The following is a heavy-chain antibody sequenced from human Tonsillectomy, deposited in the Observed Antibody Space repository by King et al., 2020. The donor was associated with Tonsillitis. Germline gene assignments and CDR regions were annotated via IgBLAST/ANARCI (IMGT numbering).Heavy chain of an antibody. D-gene: IGHD1-26*01. V-gene: IGHV3-23*04. CDR1: GFTFSTYA. J-gene: IGHJ4*02. CDR2: ISGMDTRT. CDR3: AKESPYSGNYRFYYFDY. Sequence: VQLVESGGGLVQPGGSLRLSCEASGFTFSTYAMSWVRQAPGKGPEWVSAISGMDTRTFYAVSVKGRFTISSDDSKNTVSLQMSSLRAEDTAVYYCAKESPYSGNYRFYYFDYWGQGTLVTVSS.